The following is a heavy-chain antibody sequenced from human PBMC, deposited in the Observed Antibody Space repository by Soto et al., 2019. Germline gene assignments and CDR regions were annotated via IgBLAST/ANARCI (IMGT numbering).Heavy chain of an antibody. D-gene: IGHD1-1*01. CDR3: ARGGTIFDY. Sequence: EVQLVESGGGLVQPGGSLRLSCAASGFTFSSHNMNWVRQAPGKGLEWVSYISSSSSSIYYADSVKGRFTVSRDNAKDSRYLQMNSLRDEDTAVYYCARGGTIFDYWGQGTLVTVSS. CDR1: GFTFSSHN. J-gene: IGHJ4*02. CDR2: ISSSSSSI. V-gene: IGHV3-48*02.